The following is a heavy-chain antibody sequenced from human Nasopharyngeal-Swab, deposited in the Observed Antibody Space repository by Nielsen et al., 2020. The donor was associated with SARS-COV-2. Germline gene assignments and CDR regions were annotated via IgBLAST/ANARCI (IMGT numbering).Heavy chain of an antibody. CDR2: ISSSGSTT. Sequence: GGSLRLPCEASRMMFSDYEMNWVRQAPGKGLEWVSYISSSGSTTYYADSVKGRFTISRDNTKNSLFLQMNSLSAEDTAVYYCASSPFITVMERALDHWGQGTLVTVSS. V-gene: IGHV3-48*03. CDR1: RMMFSDYE. CDR3: ASSPFITVMERALDH. D-gene: IGHD3-22*01. J-gene: IGHJ4*02.